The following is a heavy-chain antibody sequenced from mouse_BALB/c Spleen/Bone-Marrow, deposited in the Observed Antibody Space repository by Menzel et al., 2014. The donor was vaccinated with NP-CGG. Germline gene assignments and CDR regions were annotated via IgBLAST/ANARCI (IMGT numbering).Heavy chain of an antibody. CDR3: ARSTMITTGNYFDY. J-gene: IGHJ2*01. D-gene: IGHD2-4*01. CDR2: INSGDSN. Sequence: EVQLVESGGGLVKPGGSLKLSCAASGFTFGSYAMSWVRQTPEKRLEWVASINSGDSNYYPDSVKGRFTISRDNARNILYLQMSSLRSEDTAMYYCARSTMITTGNYFDYWGQGTTLTVSS. V-gene: IGHV5-6-5*01. CDR1: GFTFGSYA.